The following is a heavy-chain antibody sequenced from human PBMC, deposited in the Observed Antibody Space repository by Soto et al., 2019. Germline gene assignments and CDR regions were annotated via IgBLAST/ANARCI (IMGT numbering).Heavy chain of an antibody. CDR3: ARANKAYCGGDCYHDY. CDR1: GGTFSIYA. Sequence: ASVKVSCKASGGTFSIYAISWVRQAPGQGLEWMGGIIPIFGTANYAQKFQGRVTITADESTSTAYMELSSLRSEDTAVYYCARANKAYCGGDCYHDYWGQGTLVTVSS. V-gene: IGHV1-69*13. CDR2: IIPIFGTA. D-gene: IGHD2-21*02. J-gene: IGHJ4*02.